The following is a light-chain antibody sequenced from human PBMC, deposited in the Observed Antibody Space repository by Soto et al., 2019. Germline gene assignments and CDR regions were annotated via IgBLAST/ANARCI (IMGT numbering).Light chain of an antibody. J-gene: IGKJ2*01. V-gene: IGKV3-15*01. Sequence: EIVMTQSPATLSVSPGERVTLSCRASQSVFTNLAWSQHKPGQAPRLLIYGASTRATGLPARFSGSGSGTEFTLTISSLQSEDSALYYCQQYNNWPYTFGQGTKLEIK. CDR3: QQYNNWPYT. CDR1: QSVFTN. CDR2: GAS.